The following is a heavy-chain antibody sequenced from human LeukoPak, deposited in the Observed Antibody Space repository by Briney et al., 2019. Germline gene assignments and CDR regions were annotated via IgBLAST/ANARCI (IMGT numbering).Heavy chain of an antibody. D-gene: IGHD1-26*01. CDR2: INSDGSST. CDR1: GFTVSSYW. Sequence: QPGGSLRPSCAASGFTVSSYWVHWVRQAPGKGLVWVSPINSDGSSTSYADSVKGRFTISRDNAKNTLSLQMNSLRAEDTAVYYCARVGGSNAFDIWGQGTMVIVSS. J-gene: IGHJ3*02. V-gene: IGHV3-74*01. CDR3: ARVGGSNAFDI.